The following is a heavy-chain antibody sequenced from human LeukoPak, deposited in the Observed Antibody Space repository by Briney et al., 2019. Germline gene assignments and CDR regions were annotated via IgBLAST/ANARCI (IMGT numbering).Heavy chain of an antibody. V-gene: IGHV4-61*05. D-gene: IGHD6-19*01. CDR2: IYYSGST. CDR1: GGSISSSSYY. J-gene: IGHJ4*02. CDR3: ARGDTSGSFSFDH. Sequence: SETLSLTCTVSGGSISSSSYYWGWIRQPPGKGLEWIGYIYYSGSTNYNPSLKSRVTISVDTSKNQFSLKLSSVTAADTAVYYCARGDTSGSFSFDHWGQGTLVTVSS.